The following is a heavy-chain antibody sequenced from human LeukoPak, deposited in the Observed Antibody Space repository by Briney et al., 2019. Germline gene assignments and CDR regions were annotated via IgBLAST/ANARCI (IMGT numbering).Heavy chain of an antibody. CDR2: ISSNGGST. D-gene: IGHD5-12*01. J-gene: IGHJ5*02. CDR3: VKDESDIVATISWFDP. V-gene: IGHV3-64D*06. Sequence: GGSLRLSCSASGFTFSSYAMHWVRQAPGKGLEYVSAISSNGGSTYYAGSVKGRFTISRDNSKNTLYLQMSSLRAEDTAVYYCVKDESDIVATISWFDPWGQGTLVTVSS. CDR1: GFTFSSYA.